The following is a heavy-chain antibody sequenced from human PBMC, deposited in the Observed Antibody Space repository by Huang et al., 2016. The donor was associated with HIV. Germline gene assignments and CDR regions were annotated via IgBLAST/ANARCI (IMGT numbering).Heavy chain of an antibody. Sequence: EVQLVESGGGLVQPGGSLRLSCTASGFTFGSYWRSWVRQAAGKGLEWVANIKKDGSEKYYVDSVKGRFSISRDNAKNSLYLQMNSLRAEDTAVYYCARRLRYYYGSGRTSGYFDYWGQGTLVTVSS. D-gene: IGHD3-10*01. CDR3: ARRLRYYYGSGRTSGYFDY. CDR2: IKKDGSEK. V-gene: IGHV3-7*01. CDR1: GFTFGSYW. J-gene: IGHJ4*02.